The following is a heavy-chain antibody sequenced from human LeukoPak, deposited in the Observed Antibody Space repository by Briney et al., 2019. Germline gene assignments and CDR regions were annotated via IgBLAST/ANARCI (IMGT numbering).Heavy chain of an antibody. Sequence: SVKVSCKASGGTFSSYAISGVRQAPGQGLEWMGGIIPIFGTANYAQKFQGRVTITTDESTSTAYMELSSLRSEDTAVYYCARTPQDYGGNPPDLWGRGTLVTVSS. V-gene: IGHV1-69*05. D-gene: IGHD4-23*01. CDR2: IIPIFGTA. CDR1: GGTFSSYA. CDR3: ARTPQDYGGNPPDL. J-gene: IGHJ2*01.